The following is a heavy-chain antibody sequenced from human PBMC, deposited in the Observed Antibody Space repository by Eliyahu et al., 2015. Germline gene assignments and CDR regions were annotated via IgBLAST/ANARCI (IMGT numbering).Heavy chain of an antibody. Sequence: EVQLVESGGGLVQPGGSLSLSCAVSGFIFGSYDXPWVRQVPGKGPGWVXSIGXXGDTXYSGSVKGRFTIXREDAKNSLFLQXNSLRAGDTAVYYCARGQSSEYYRWGIYYYYGMDVWGQGTTVTVSS. D-gene: IGHD3-22*01. V-gene: IGHV3-13*01. CDR3: ARGQSSEYYRWGIYYYYGMDV. CDR2: IGXXGDT. CDR1: GFIFGSYD. J-gene: IGHJ6*02.